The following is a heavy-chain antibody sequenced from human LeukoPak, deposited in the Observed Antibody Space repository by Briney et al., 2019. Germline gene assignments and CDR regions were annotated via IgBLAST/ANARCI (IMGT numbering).Heavy chain of an antibody. CDR3: ARDRTVSMKGVVDY. J-gene: IGHJ4*02. CDR2: ISSSSSYI. V-gene: IGHV3-21*01. D-gene: IGHD4-11*01. CDR1: GFTFSSYS. Sequence: GGSLRLSCAASGFTFSSYSMNWVRQAPGKGLEWVSSISSSSSYIYYADSVKGRFTISRDNAKNTLYLQMNSLRAEDTAVYYCARDRTVSMKGVVDYWGQGTLVTVSS.